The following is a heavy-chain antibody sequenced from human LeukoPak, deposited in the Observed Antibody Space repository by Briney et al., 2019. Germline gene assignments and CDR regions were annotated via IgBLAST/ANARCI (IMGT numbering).Heavy chain of an antibody. CDR1: GGTFSSYA. CDR2: IIPIFGTA. Sequence: SVKVSCKASGGTFSSYAISWMRQAPGQGLEWMGRIIPIFGTANYAQKFQGRVTITTDESTSTAYMELSSPRSEDTAVYYCARSYYDSSGYFQHWGQGTLVTVSS. J-gene: IGHJ1*01. CDR3: ARSYYDSSGYFQH. V-gene: IGHV1-69*05. D-gene: IGHD3-22*01.